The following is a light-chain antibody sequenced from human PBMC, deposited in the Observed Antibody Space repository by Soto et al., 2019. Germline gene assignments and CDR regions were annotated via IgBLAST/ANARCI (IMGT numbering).Light chain of an antibody. Sequence: DIQMTQSPSSLSASVGDRVTITCRASQSISNYLNWYQQKPGKAPKLLMYAASSLQSGVSSRFSGSGSWTDFTLTISSLQPEDFATYYYQQSYSTPRTFGQGTKVEIK. CDR2: AAS. V-gene: IGKV1-39*01. CDR1: QSISNY. CDR3: QQSYSTPRT. J-gene: IGKJ1*01.